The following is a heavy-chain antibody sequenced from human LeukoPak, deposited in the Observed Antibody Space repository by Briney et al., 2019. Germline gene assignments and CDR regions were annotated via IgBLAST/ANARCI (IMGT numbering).Heavy chain of an antibody. J-gene: IGHJ6*04. CDR1: GGSISSSSYY. Sequence: SETLSLTCTVSGGSISSSSYYWGWIRQPPGKGLEWIGEINHSGSTNYNPSLKSRVTISVDTSKNQFSLKLSSVTAADTAVYYCARGQRVAAAGKGMDVWGKGTTVTVSS. CDR2: INHSGST. D-gene: IGHD6-13*01. V-gene: IGHV4-39*07. CDR3: ARGQRVAAAGKGMDV.